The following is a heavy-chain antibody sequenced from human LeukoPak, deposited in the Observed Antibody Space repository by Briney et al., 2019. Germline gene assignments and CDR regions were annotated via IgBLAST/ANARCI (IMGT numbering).Heavy chain of an antibody. CDR3: ARLDILTGSPFDY. V-gene: IGHV5-51*01. J-gene: IGHJ4*02. Sequence: GESLKISCKGSGYSFTNYWIGWVRQMPGKGLEWMGIIYPGDSDPRYSPSFQGQVTISADKSISTAYLQWSSLKTSDTAMYYCARLDILTGSPFDYWGQGTLVTVSS. D-gene: IGHD3-9*01. CDR2: IYPGDSDP. CDR1: GYSFTNYW.